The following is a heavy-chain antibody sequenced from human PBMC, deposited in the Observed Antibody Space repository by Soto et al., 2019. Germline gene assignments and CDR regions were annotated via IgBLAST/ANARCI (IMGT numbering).Heavy chain of an antibody. D-gene: IGHD3-22*01. Sequence: SVKVSCKASGGTFSSYAISWVRQAPGQGLEWMGGIIPIFGTANYAQKFQGRVTITADKSTSTAYMEMSSLRSEDTAVYYCARGSVDYDSSGYYYRNKGNFDYWGQGTLVTVSS. CDR1: GGTFSSYA. J-gene: IGHJ4*02. CDR2: IIPIFGTA. CDR3: ARGSVDYDSSGYYYRNKGNFDY. V-gene: IGHV1-69*06.